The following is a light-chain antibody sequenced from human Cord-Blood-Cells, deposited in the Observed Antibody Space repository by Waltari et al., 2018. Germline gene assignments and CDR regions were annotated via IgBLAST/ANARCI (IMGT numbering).Light chain of an antibody. J-gene: IGKJ4*01. Sequence: IQMTPSPSSVSASVGDRVAMTCRASPGISSWLAWYQQKPGKAPKLLIYAASSLQSGVPSMFSGSGSMSDFTLTISSLQTEDFATDYCQQANRFPLTFGGGTKVEV. CDR2: AAS. V-gene: IGKV1D-12*01. CDR3: QQANRFPLT. CDR1: PGISSW.